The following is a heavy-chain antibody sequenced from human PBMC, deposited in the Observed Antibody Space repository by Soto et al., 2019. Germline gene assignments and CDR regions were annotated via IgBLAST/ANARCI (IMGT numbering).Heavy chain of an antibody. V-gene: IGHV3-33*01. CDR3: ARAYSVRGIYYYYYGMDV. CDR2: IWYDGSNK. J-gene: IGHJ6*02. Sequence: GGSLRLSCAASGFTFSSYGMHWVRQAPGKGLEWVVVIWYDGSNKYYADSVKGRFTISRDNSKNTLYLQMNSLRAEDTAVYYCARAYSVRGIYYYYYGMDVWGQGTTVTVSS. CDR1: GFTFSSYG. D-gene: IGHD3-10*01.